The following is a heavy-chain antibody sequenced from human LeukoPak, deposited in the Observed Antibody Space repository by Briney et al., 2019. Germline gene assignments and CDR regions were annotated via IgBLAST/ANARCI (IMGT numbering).Heavy chain of an antibody. D-gene: IGHD3-22*01. Sequence: GESLKISCKGSGYSFTSYWIGWVRQMPGKGLEWMGIIYPGDSDTRYSPSFQGQVTISADKSISTAYLQWSSLKASDTAMYYCARDYYDSSGYSRDAFDIWGQGTMVTASS. CDR3: ARDYYDSSGYSRDAFDI. V-gene: IGHV5-51*01. CDR2: IYPGDSDT. J-gene: IGHJ3*02. CDR1: GYSFTSYW.